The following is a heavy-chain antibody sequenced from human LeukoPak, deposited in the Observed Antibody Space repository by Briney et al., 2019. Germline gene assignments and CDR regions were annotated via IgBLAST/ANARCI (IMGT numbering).Heavy chain of an antibody. CDR1: GFTFSSYS. J-gene: IGHJ5*02. V-gene: IGHV3-21*04. CDR3: AKSDTAMETYNWFDP. CDR2: ISSSSSYI. D-gene: IGHD5-18*01. Sequence: GGSLRLSCAASGFTFSSYSMNWVRQAPGKGLEWVSSISSSSSYIYYADSVKGRFTISRDNAKNSLYLQMNSLRAEDTALYYCAKSDTAMETYNWFDPWGQGTLVTVSS.